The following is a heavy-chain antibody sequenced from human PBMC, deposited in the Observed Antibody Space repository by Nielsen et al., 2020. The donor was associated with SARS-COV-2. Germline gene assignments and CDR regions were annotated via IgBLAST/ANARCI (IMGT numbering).Heavy chain of an antibody. CDR1: GFTFSSYA. J-gene: IGHJ4*02. Sequence: GESLKISCAASGFTFSSYAMSWVRQAPGKGLEWVSAISGSGGSTYYADSVKGRFTISRDNSKNTLYLQMNSLRAEDTAVYYCAKDRAGTMVRGVIMAFDYWGQGTLVTVSS. D-gene: IGHD3-10*01. CDR3: AKDRAGTMVRGVIMAFDY. V-gene: IGHV3-23*01. CDR2: ISGSGGST.